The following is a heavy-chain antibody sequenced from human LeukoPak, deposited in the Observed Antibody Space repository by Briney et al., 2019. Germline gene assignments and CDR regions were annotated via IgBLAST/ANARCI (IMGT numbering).Heavy chain of an antibody. CDR2: ISYDGSNK. J-gene: IGHJ4*02. CDR1: GFTFSSYG. D-gene: IGHD3-22*01. V-gene: IGHV3-30*18. CDR3: AKTLTYYYDSSGFDY. Sequence: GGSLRLSCAASGFTFSSYGMHWVRQAPGKGLEWVAVISYDGSNKYYADSVKGRFTISRDNSKNTLYLQMNSLRAEDTAVYYCAKTLTYYYDSSGFDYWGQGTLVTISS.